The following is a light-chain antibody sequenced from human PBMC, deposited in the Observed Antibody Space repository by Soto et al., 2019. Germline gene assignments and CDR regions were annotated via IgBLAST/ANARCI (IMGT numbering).Light chain of an antibody. J-gene: IGKJ2*01. CDR1: QGISNY. V-gene: IGKV1-27*01. CDR3: QKYNSAPYT. CDR2: AAS. Sequence: DIQMTQSPSSLSASVGDRVTITCRASQGISNYLACYQQKPGKVPNLLIYAASTLQSGVPSRFSGGGSGTDFTLTINSLQPEDVATYYCQKYNSAPYTFGQGTRLEIK.